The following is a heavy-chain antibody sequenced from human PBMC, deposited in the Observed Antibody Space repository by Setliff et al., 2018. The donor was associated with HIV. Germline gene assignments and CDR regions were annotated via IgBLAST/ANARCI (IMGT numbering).Heavy chain of an antibody. V-gene: IGHV1-2*02. Sequence: ASVKVSCKASGYTFTGYYMHWVRQAPGQGPEWLGWINPNNGVTNYAQNFQGRVTMTRDTSTSTAYMELSRLRSDDTAVYYCARTEYFDFWSGPRGFDPWGQGTLVTVSS. CDR2: INPNNGVT. D-gene: IGHD3-3*01. CDR1: GYTFTGYY. CDR3: ARTEYFDFWSGPRGFDP. J-gene: IGHJ5*02.